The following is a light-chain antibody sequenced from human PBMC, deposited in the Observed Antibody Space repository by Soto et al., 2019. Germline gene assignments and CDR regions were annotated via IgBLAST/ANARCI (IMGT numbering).Light chain of an antibody. CDR1: QNVGSQ. CDR3: QQYGNSPWT. J-gene: IGKJ1*01. CDR2: DAS. Sequence: DIVLTQSPGTLSLYPGERATLSCRASQNVGSQLAWFQQKPGQAPRLLIYDASNRVTGIPARFSGSGSGTDFTLTISRLEPEDFAVYYCQQYGNSPWTFCQGTKVDVK. V-gene: IGKV3-20*01.